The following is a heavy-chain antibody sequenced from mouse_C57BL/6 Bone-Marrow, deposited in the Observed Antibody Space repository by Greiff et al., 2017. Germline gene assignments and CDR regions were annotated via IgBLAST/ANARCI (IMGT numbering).Heavy chain of an antibody. D-gene: IGHD1-1*01. Sequence: QVQLQQPGAELVKPGASVKLSCKASGYTFTSYWMHWVKQRPGRGLEWIGRIDPNSGGTKYNEKFKSKATLTVDKPSSTAYMQLSSLTSGDSAVYYCARGHCYGSLYYAMDYWGQGTSVTVSS. J-gene: IGHJ4*01. CDR3: ARGHCYGSLYYAMDY. CDR2: IDPNSGGT. V-gene: IGHV1-72*01. CDR1: GYTFTSYW.